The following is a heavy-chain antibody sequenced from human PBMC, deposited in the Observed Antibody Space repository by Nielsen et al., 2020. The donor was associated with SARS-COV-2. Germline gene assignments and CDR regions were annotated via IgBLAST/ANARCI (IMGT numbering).Heavy chain of an antibody. D-gene: IGHD6-19*01. CDR2: ISWNSGSI. J-gene: IGHJ4*02. CDR3: AKDIGYSSGGSDY. CDR1: GFTFDDYA. V-gene: IGHV3-9*03. Sequence: GGSLRLSCAASGFTFDDYAMHWVRQAPGKGLEWVSGISWNSGSIGYADSVKGRFTISRDNAKNSLYLQMNSLRAEDMALYYCAKDIGYSSGGSDYWGQGTLVTVSS.